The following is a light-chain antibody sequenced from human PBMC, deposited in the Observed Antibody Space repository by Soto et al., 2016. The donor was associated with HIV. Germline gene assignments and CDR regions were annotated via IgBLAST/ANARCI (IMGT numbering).Light chain of an antibody. CDR1: NIGSKS. V-gene: IGLV3-21*04. J-gene: IGLJ1*01. Sequence: SYVLTQSPSVSVAPGKTARITCGGNNIGSKSVRWYQQKPGQAPERFSGSNSGNTATLTISRVEAGDEADYYCQVWDSSSDHPYVFGTGTKVTVL. CDR3: QVWDSSSDHPYV.